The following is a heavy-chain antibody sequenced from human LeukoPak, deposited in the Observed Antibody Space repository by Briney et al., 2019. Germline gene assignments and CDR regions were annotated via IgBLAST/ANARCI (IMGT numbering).Heavy chain of an antibody. V-gene: IGHV1-18*01. CDR2: ISAYNGNT. Sequence: ASVKVSCKASGYTFTSYGISWVRQAPGQGLEWMGWISAYNGNTNYAQKLQGRVTMTTDTSTSTAYMELRSLRSDDTAVYYCARSHPSIAVAGTHFDYWGQGTLVTVSS. J-gene: IGHJ4*02. D-gene: IGHD6-19*01. CDR1: GYTFTSYG. CDR3: ARSHPSIAVAGTHFDY.